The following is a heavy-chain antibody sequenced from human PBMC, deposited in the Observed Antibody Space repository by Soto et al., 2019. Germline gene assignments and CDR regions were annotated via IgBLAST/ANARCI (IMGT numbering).Heavy chain of an antibody. CDR1: GGSISSSSYY. Sequence: QLQLQESGPGLVKPSETLSLTCTVSGGSISSSSYYWGWIRQPPGKGLEWIGSIYYSGSTYYNPSLKSRVTISVDTSKNQFSLKLSSVTAADTAVYYCARHVHEWELRGRGFDYWGQGTLVTVSS. D-gene: IGHD1-26*01. CDR2: IYYSGST. J-gene: IGHJ4*02. V-gene: IGHV4-39*01. CDR3: ARHVHEWELRGRGFDY.